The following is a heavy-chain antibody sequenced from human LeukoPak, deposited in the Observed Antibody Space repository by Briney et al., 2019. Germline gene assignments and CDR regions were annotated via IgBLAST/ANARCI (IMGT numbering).Heavy chain of an antibody. Sequence: SETLSLTCTVSGYSISSAYYWGWIRQPRGKGLEWIGSIYHSGNNYYNPSLKTRVTMSVDTSKNQFSLRLSSVTAADTAVYYCARDSPPGNEQVFGYWGQGTLVTVSS. CDR1: GYSISSAYY. CDR3: ARDSPPGNEQVFGY. J-gene: IGHJ4*02. CDR2: IYHSGNN. V-gene: IGHV4-38-2*02.